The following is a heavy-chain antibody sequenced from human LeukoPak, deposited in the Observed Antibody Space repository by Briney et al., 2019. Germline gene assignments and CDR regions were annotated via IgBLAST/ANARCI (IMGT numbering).Heavy chain of an antibody. CDR3: AKYNGDGKDAFDI. J-gene: IGHJ3*02. CDR1: GGSITNYY. CDR2: IYYSGST. D-gene: IGHD4-17*01. V-gene: IGHV4-59*08. Sequence: SETLSLMCTVSGGSITNYYWNWIRQPPGKGLEWIGYIYYSGSTNYNPSLKSRVTISVDTSKTQFSLKLTSVTAADTAVYYCAKYNGDGKDAFDIWGQGTMVTVSS.